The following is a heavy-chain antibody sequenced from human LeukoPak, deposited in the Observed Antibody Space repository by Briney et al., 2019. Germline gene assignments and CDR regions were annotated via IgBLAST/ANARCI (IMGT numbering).Heavy chain of an antibody. CDR1: GDSISGYY. J-gene: IGHJ5*02. Sequence: SATLSLTCSVSGDSISGYYWSWIRQPPGKGLEWIGYIYYTGSTNYNPSLKSRVTISVDTSKNQFSLKLSSVTAADTAVYYCARHDYGSGSSNWFDPWGQGTLVTVSS. V-gene: IGHV4-59*08. CDR3: ARHDYGSGSSNWFDP. D-gene: IGHD3-10*01. CDR2: IYYTGST.